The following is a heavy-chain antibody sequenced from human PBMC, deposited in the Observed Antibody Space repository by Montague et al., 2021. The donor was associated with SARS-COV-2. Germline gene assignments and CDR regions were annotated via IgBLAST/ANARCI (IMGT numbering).Heavy chain of an antibody. CDR3: ARDNRIAMLVVVTHYGLYA. CDR1: GGSISSSSYD. D-gene: IGHD3-22*01. V-gene: IGHV4-39*07. CDR2: IYYARST. Sequence: SETLSLTCTVSGGSISSSSYDWGWIRQPPGKGLEWIGSIYYARSTYYNPSLKSRVTISVDTSKNTFSLKLSSVTAADTAVYYCARDNRIAMLVVVTHYGLYAWGQGTTVTVSS. J-gene: IGHJ6*02.